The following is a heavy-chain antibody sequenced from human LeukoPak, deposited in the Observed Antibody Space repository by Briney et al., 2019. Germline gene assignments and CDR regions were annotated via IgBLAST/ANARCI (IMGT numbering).Heavy chain of an antibody. CDR2: INHSGST. V-gene: IGHV4-34*01. Sequence: KPSETLSLTCAVYGGSFSGYYWSWIRQHPGKGREWIGEINHSGSTNYNPSLKSRVTISVDTSKNQFSLRLSSVTAADTAVYYCARVVYSLTGRGNYYYYYMDVWGKGTTVTISS. CDR3: ARVVYSLTGRGNYYYYYMDV. D-gene: IGHD3-9*01. CDR1: GGSFSGYY. J-gene: IGHJ6*03.